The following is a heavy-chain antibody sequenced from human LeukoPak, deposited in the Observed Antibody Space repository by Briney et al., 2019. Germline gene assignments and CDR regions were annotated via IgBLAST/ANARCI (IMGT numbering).Heavy chain of an antibody. CDR1: GGSISSYY. J-gene: IGHJ4*02. D-gene: IGHD6-19*01. CDR3: AREEAVAGTMDY. CDR2: IYYSGST. Sequence: SETLSLTCTVSGGSISSYYWSWIRQPPGKGLEWIGYIYYSGSTNYNPSLKSRVTISVDTSKNQFSLKLSSVTAADTAVYYCAREEAVAGTMDYWGQGTLVTVSS. V-gene: IGHV4-59*01.